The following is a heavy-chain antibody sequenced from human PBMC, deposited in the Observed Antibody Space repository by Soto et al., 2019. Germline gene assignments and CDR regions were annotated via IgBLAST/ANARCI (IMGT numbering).Heavy chain of an antibody. CDR2: TSYDGSNK. CDR3: ARDWGTSASGLLES. J-gene: IGHJ4*02. CDR1: GFTFSSYA. D-gene: IGHD1-7*01. V-gene: IGHV3-30-3*01. Sequence: GGSLRLSCVASGFTFSSYALHWVRQAPGKGLEWVAVTSYDGSNKYYADSVEGRFTISRDNSKNTLYLQTSSLTTEDTAMYYCARDWGTSASGLLESWGQGTLVXV.